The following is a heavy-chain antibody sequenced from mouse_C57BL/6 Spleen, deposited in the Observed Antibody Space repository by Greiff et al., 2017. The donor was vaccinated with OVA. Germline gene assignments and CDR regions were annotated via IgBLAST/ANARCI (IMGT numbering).Heavy chain of an antibody. J-gene: IGHJ4*01. Sequence: EVQGVESGGDLVKPGGSLKLSCAASGFTFSSYGMSWVRQTPDKRLEWVATISSGGSYTYYPDSVKGRLTISRDIAKNTLYLQLSGLRSMDTAMYYCASRGVYYGSSSGYAMDCWGQGTSVTVSS. D-gene: IGHD1-1*01. CDR1: GFTFSSYG. CDR2: ISSGGSYT. V-gene: IGHV5-6*01. CDR3: ASRGVYYGSSSGYAMDC.